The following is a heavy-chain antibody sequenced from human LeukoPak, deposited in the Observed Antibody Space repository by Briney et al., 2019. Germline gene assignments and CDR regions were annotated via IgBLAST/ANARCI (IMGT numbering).Heavy chain of an antibody. V-gene: IGHV3-66*02. CDR3: AREQRIVGSSWDNWFDP. CDR1: GFTVSSNY. J-gene: IGHJ5*02. Sequence: GGSLRLSCAASGFTVSSNYMSWVRQAPGKGLEWVSVIYSGGSTYYADSVKGRFTISRDNSKNTLYLQMNSLRAEDTAVYYCAREQRIVGSSWDNWFDPWGRGTLVTVSS. D-gene: IGHD6-13*01. CDR2: IYSGGST.